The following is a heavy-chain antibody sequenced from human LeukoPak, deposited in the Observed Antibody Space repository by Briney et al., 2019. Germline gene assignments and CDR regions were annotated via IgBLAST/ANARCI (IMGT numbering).Heavy chain of an antibody. Sequence: GGSLRLSCAASGFTFSSYWMSWVRQAPGKGLEWVANIKQDGSEKYYVDSVKGRFTISRDNAKNSLYLQMNSLRAADTAVYYCARRLPEYSSSWCDYWGQGTLVTVSS. CDR2: IKQDGSEK. J-gene: IGHJ4*02. CDR3: ARRLPEYSSSWCDY. CDR1: GFTFSSYW. D-gene: IGHD6-13*01. V-gene: IGHV3-7*01.